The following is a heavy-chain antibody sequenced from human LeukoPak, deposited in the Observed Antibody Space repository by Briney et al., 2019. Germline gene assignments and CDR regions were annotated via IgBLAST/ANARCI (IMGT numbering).Heavy chain of an antibody. Sequence: ASVKVSCKASGYTFTSYYMHWVRQAPGQGLEWMGIINPSGGSTSYAQKFQGRVTMTRHMSTGTVYMELGSLRSEDTAVYYCARYTLRGDSLAWFDYWGQGTLVTVSS. J-gene: IGHJ4*02. CDR2: INPSGGST. CDR3: ARYTLRGDSLAWFDY. D-gene: IGHD2-21*02. V-gene: IGHV1-46*01. CDR1: GYTFTSYY.